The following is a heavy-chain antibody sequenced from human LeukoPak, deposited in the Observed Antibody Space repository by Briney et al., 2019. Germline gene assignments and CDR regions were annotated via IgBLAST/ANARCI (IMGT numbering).Heavy chain of an antibody. CDR3: TKEGASLGSGYFDC. CDR1: GFTFSSYA. J-gene: IGHJ4*02. Sequence: GGSLRLSCAPSGFTFSSYAMSWVRQAPGKGLEWVAAIGGSGDHTFYADSVKGRFTISRDNSKNTLYLQMNSLRVEDAALYYCTKEGASLGSGYFDCWGQGTLVTVSS. D-gene: IGHD3-10*01. V-gene: IGHV3-23*01. CDR2: IGGSGDHT.